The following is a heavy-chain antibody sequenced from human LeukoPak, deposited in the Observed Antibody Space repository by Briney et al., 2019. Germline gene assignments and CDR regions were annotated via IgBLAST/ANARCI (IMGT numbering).Heavy chain of an antibody. J-gene: IGHJ4*02. CDR3: ARETQDGDYVDY. D-gene: IGHD4-17*01. CDR2: IYHSGST. V-gene: IGHV4-30-2*01. CDR1: GDSISTYS. Sequence: SETLSLTCIVSGDSISTYSWSWIRQPPGKGLEWIGYIYHSGSTYYNPSLKSRVTISVDRSKNQFSLKLSSVTAADTAVYYCARETQDGDYVDYWGQGTLVTVSS.